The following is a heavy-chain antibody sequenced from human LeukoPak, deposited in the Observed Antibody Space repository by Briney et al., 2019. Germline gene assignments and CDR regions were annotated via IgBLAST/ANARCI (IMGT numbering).Heavy chain of an antibody. CDR2: IGTSGDA. Sequence: GGSLRLSCVASGFTFTGFDMHWVRQPPGKSLQWVSSIGTSGDAYSLESVTGRFAISRDDAANSLHLQMSSLRVDDTAVYYCAKGAAYSTTGRPYYFDHWGQGILVSVSS. D-gene: IGHD2-2*01. CDR3: AKGAAYSTTGRPYYFDH. J-gene: IGHJ4*02. CDR1: GFTFTGFD. V-gene: IGHV3-13*01.